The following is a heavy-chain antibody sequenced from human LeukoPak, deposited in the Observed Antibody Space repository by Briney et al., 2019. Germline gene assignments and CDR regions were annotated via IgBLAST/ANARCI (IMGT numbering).Heavy chain of an antibody. Sequence: ASVKVSCKASGYTFTGYYMNWVRQAPGQGLEWMGRINPNSGGTNYAQKFQGRVTMTRDTSISTAYMELSRLRSDDTAVYYCARDRSYDFWSGYFDYWGQGTLVTVSS. J-gene: IGHJ4*02. CDR1: GYTFTGYY. CDR2: INPNSGGT. CDR3: ARDRSYDFWSGYFDY. D-gene: IGHD3-3*01. V-gene: IGHV1-2*06.